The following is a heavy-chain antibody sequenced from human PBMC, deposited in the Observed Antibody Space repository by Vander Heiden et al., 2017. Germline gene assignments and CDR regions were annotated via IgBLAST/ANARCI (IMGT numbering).Heavy chain of an antibody. CDR2: IYYSGST. V-gene: IGHV4-39*01. Sequence: QLQLQESGPGLVKPSETLSLTCTVSGDSMSSSTYYWGWNRQPPGKGREWIGTIYYSGSTYYNPSLKSRVTISVDTSMDQFSLRLSSVTAADTAVYYCARLYDFWSRTWFDPWGQGTLVTVSS. CDR3: ARLYDFWSRTWFDP. D-gene: IGHD3-3*01. J-gene: IGHJ5*02. CDR1: GDSMSSSTYY.